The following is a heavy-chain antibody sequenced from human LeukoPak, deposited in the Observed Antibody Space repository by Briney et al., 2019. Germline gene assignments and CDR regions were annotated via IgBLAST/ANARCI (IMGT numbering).Heavy chain of an antibody. CDR1: GFTFSSYS. V-gene: IGHV3-21*01. CDR2: ISSSSSYI. D-gene: IGHD2-21*02. Sequence: PGGSLRLSCAASGFTFSSYSMNWVRQAPGKGLEWVSSISSSSSYIYYADSVKGRFTISRDNAKNSLYLRMNSLRAEDTAVYYCARGSYCGGDCYSLYYFDYWGQGTLVTVSS. CDR3: ARGSYCGGDCYSLYYFDY. J-gene: IGHJ4*02.